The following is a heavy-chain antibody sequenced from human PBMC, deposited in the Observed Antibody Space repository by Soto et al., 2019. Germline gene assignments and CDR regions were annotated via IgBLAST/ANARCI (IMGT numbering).Heavy chain of an antibody. J-gene: IGHJ4*02. CDR1: GFTFSSYS. V-gene: IGHV3-21*01. D-gene: IGHD4-17*01. Sequence: AGSLRLSCAASGFTFSSYSMNWVRQAPGKGLAWVSSISSSSGYIYYADSVKGRFTISRDNAKNSLYLQMNSLRAEDTAVYYCARDLERSQYGDYVRESYYYWGQGALVTVSS. CDR3: ARDLERSQYGDYVRESYYY. CDR2: ISSSSGYI.